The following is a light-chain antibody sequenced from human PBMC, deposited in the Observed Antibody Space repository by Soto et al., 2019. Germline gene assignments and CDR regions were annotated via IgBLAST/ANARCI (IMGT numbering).Light chain of an antibody. V-gene: IGLV2-8*01. J-gene: IGLJ2*01. Sequence: QSVLSQAPSASGSPGQSVTISCTGTSSDGVGLTFVSWYQHRPGKAPTLIIYEDIKRPSGVPDRFSGSQSANTASLTVSGLQSDDEAVYYCSSYANRNYVIFGGGTKLTVL. CDR3: SSYANRNYVI. CDR1: SSDGVGLTF. CDR2: EDI.